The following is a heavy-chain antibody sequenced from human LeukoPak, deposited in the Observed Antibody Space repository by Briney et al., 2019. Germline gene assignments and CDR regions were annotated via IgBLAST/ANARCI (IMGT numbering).Heavy chain of an antibody. CDR1: GFTFSNFD. CDR2: IGTASDT. D-gene: IGHD1-1*01. J-gene: IGHJ6*03. Sequence: GGSLRLSCAASGFTFSNFDMHWVRQPTGQGLEWVSTIGTASDTYYPGSVEGRFTLSRDNAKNSLYLQMNSLTAGDTAVYYCARGPPRGKYYYMDVWGKGTTVTVSS. CDR3: ARGPPRGKYYYMDV. V-gene: IGHV3-13*01.